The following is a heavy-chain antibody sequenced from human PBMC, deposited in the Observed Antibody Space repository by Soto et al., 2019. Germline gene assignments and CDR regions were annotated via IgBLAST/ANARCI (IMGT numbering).Heavy chain of an antibody. CDR2: MNPNSGNT. CDR1: GYTFYSYD. Sequence: ASVKVSCKASGYTFYSYDINWARQATGQGLEWMGWMNPNSGNTGYAQKFQGRVTMTRNTSISTAYMELSSLRSEDTAVYYCARPLNNDYFGYWGQGTLVTVSS. CDR3: ARPLNNDYFGY. V-gene: IGHV1-8*01. J-gene: IGHJ4*02.